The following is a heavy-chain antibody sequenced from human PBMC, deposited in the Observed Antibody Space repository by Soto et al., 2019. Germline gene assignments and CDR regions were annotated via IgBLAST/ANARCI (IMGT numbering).Heavy chain of an antibody. V-gene: IGHV1-69*13. D-gene: IGHD3-22*01. Sequence: SVKVSCKASGGTFSSYAISWVQQAPGQGLEWMGGIIPIFGTANYAQKFQGRVTITADESTSTAYMELSSLRSEDTAVYYCARDHYYDSSGYYPTYFDYWGQGTLVNVSS. CDR2: IIPIFGTA. CDR1: GGTFSSYA. J-gene: IGHJ4*02. CDR3: ARDHYYDSSGYYPTYFDY.